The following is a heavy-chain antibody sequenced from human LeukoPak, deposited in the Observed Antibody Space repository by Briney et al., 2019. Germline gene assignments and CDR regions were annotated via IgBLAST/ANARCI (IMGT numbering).Heavy chain of an antibody. D-gene: IGHD6-19*01. J-gene: IGHJ4*02. Sequence: PSETLSLTCAVHGGSFSGYYWSWIRQPPGKGLEWIGEINHSGSTNYNPSLKSRVTISVDTSKNQFSLKLSSVTAADTAVYYCARGRQWQASYFDYWGQGTLVTVSS. CDR3: ARGRQWQASYFDY. V-gene: IGHV4-34*01. CDR1: GGSFSGYY. CDR2: INHSGST.